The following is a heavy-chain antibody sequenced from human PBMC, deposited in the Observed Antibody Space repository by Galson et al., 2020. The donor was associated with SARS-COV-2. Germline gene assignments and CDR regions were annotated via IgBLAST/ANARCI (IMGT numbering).Heavy chain of an antibody. J-gene: IGHJ5*02. Sequence: SETLSLTCTVSGGSISSYYWSWIRQPPGKGLEWIGYIYYSGSTNYNPSLKSRVTISVDTSKNQFSLKLSSVTAADTAVYYCARVSEPDYGGAFDPWGQGTLVTVSS. CDR2: IYYSGST. V-gene: IGHV4-59*13. CDR3: ARVSEPDYGGAFDP. D-gene: IGHD4-17*01. CDR1: GGSISSYY.